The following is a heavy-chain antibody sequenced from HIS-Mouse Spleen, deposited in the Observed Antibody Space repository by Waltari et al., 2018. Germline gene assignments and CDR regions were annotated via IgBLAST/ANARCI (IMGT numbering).Heavy chain of an antibody. CDR2: IYPSGST. CDR1: GGSISSYY. J-gene: IGHJ3*02. CDR3: ARDFHDFWSGYYGGDKKHDAFDI. D-gene: IGHD3-3*01. Sequence: QVQLQESGPGLVKPSETLSLTCTVSGGSISSYYWSWIRQPAGKGREGSGRIYPSGSTNHNPSLKGRVTMSVDTSKNQFSLKLSSVTAADTAVYYCARDFHDFWSGYYGGDKKHDAFDIWGQGTMVTVSS. V-gene: IGHV4-4*07.